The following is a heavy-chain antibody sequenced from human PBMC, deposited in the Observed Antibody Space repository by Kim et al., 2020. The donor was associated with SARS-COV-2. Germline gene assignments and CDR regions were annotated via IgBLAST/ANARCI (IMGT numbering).Heavy chain of an antibody. V-gene: IGHV3-23*01. Sequence: GGSLRLSCVAPGFTFDTYAMSWVRQAPGKGLEWVSVISGNGVNKFYADSVRGRLTVSRDNSKNTLYLQMNSLRDEDTALYYCAKVVVMDGYNYYYYYGMDVWGQGTAVTVSS. CDR2: ISGNGVNK. D-gene: IGHD3-22*01. CDR3: AKVVVMDGYNYYYYYGMDV. J-gene: IGHJ6*02. CDR1: GFTFDTYA.